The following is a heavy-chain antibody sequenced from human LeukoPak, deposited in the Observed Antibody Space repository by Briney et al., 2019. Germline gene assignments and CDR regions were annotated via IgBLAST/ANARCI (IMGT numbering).Heavy chain of an antibody. Sequence: ASVKVSCKASGYTFTTYVLNWVRQAPGQGLEWMGIINPSGGSTSYAQKFQGRVTMTRDTSTSTVYMELSSLRSEDTAVYYCARAGSITMVRGVMLDVWGKGTTVTISS. J-gene: IGHJ6*04. D-gene: IGHD3-10*01. CDR3: ARAGSITMVRGVMLDV. V-gene: IGHV1-46*01. CDR1: GYTFTTYV. CDR2: INPSGGST.